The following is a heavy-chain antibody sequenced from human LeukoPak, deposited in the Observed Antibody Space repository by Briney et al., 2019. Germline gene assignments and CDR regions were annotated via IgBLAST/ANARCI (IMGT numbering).Heavy chain of an antibody. CDR3: ACGLQSATTKFD. CDR2: IGYSSSYI. Sequence: GGSLRLSCAASGFTFSSYSMNWVRQAPGKGLEWVSSIGYSSSYIYYADSVKGRFTISRDNAKNSLYLQMNSLKVEDTAVYYCACGLQSATTKFDWGQGTLVTVSS. J-gene: IGHJ4*02. V-gene: IGHV3-21*04. CDR1: GFTFSSYS. D-gene: IGHD1-26*01.